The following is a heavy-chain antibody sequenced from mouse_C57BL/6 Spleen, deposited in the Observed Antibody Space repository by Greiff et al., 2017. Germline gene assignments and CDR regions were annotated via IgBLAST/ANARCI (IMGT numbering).Heavy chain of an antibody. CDR3: ASGFAY. V-gene: IGHV1-50*01. CDR1: GYTFTSYW. J-gene: IGHJ3*01. CDR2: IDPSDSYT. Sequence: QVQLQQPGAELVKPGASVKLSCKASGYTFTSYWMQWVKQRPGQGLEWIGEIDPSDSYTNYHQKFKGKATLTVDTSSSTAYMQLSSLASEDSAVYYCASGFAYWGQGTLLTVSA.